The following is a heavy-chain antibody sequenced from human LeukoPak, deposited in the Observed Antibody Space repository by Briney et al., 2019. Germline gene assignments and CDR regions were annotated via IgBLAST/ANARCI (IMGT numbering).Heavy chain of an antibody. CDR1: GGSISSYY. CDR3: ARVIWFGELQFDY. J-gene: IGHJ4*02. V-gene: IGHV4-34*01. CDR2: INHSGST. Sequence: SETLSLTCTVSGGSISSYYWSWIRQPPGKGLEWIGEINHSGSTNYNPSLKSRVTISVDTSRNQFSLKLSSVTAADTAVYYCARVIWFGELQFDYWGQGTLVTVSS. D-gene: IGHD3-10*01.